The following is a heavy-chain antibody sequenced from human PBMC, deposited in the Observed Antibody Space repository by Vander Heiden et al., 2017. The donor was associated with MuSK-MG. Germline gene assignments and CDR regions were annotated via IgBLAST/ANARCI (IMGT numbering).Heavy chain of an antibody. CDR3: ARTNNFDD. CDR2: RKGDESEK. J-gene: IGHJ4*02. CDR1: GFTFTSYW. V-gene: IGHV3-7*01. Sequence: EVQLVESGGGLVQPGGSLRLSCAASGFTFTSYWMSWVRQAPGKGLEWVANRKGDESEKNYVDSVKGRFTISRDSAKNSLYLQLNSLRAEDTAVYYCARTNNFDDWGQGTLVTVSS.